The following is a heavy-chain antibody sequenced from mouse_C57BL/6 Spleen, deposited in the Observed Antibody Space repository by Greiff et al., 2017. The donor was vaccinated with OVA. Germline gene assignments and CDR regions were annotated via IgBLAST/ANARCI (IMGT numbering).Heavy chain of an antibody. J-gene: IGHJ3*01. CDR3: ARSANWDAWFAY. CDR2: IRNKANGYTT. V-gene: IGHV7-3*01. CDR1: GFTFTDYY. Sequence: EVQVVESGGGLVQPGGSLSLSCAASGFTFTDYYMSWVRQPPGKALEWLGFIRNKANGYTTEYSASVKGRFTISRDNSQSILYLQMNALRAEDSATYYCARSANWDAWFAYWGQGTLVTVSA. D-gene: IGHD4-1*01.